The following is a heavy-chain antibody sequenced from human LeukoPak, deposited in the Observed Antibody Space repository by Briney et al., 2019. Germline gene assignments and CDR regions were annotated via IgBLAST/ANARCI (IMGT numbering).Heavy chain of an antibody. D-gene: IGHD1-1*01. CDR2: INSDGSST. CDR3: GRLRTGPSVY. J-gene: IGHJ4*02. CDR1: GFTFSSYW. V-gene: IGHV3-74*01. Sequence: GGSLRLSCAASGFTFSSYWMHWVRQAPGKGLVWVSRINSDGSSTGYADSVKGRFTISRDNAKNTLSLQMNSLRAEDTAVYYCGRLRTGPSVYWGQGTLVTVSS.